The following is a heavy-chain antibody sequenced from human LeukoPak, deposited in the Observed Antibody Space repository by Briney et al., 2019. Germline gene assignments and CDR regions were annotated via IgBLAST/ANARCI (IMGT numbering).Heavy chain of an antibody. D-gene: IGHD3-10*01. Sequence: GSSLRLSCAASGFTFSRNVMLWVRQAPGKGLEWVALMSYDGNNKFYADSVKGRFTISRDNSRNTLYLQMNSLSGEDAAVYSCARGGIPTGPYYYFYYIDVWGKGTAVTVSS. CDR1: GFTFSRNV. CDR2: MSYDGNNK. J-gene: IGHJ6*03. V-gene: IGHV3-30*01. CDR3: ARGGIPTGPYYYFYYIDV.